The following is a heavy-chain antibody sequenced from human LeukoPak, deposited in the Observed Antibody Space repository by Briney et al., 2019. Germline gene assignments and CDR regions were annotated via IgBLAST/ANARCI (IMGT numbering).Heavy chain of an antibody. Sequence: GGSLRLSCAASGFTFSSYWMHWVRQAPGKGLVWVSRINSDGGSTSYADSVKGRFTISRDNAKNTLYLQMNSLRAEDTAVYYCARGSNLTIALPDSWGQGTLVTVSS. CDR3: ARGSNLTIALPDS. CDR2: INSDGGST. CDR1: GFTFSSYW. D-gene: IGHD3-10*01. V-gene: IGHV3-74*01. J-gene: IGHJ4*02.